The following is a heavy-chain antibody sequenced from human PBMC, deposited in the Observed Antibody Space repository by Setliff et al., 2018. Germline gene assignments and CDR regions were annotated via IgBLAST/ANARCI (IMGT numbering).Heavy chain of an antibody. Sequence: SETLSLTCTVSGGSISSYYWSWIRQPPGKRLEWIGYIYYSGSTNYNPSLESRVTISVDTSKNQFSLRLNSMTAADTAVYYCARGLGVWLMGWFDPWGQGTLVTVSS. CDR1: GGSISSYY. CDR2: IYYSGST. J-gene: IGHJ5*02. CDR3: ARGLGVWLMGWFDP. V-gene: IGHV4-59*08. D-gene: IGHD5-18*01.